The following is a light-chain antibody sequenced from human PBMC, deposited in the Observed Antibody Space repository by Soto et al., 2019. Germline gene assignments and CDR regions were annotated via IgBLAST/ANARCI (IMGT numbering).Light chain of an antibody. CDR1: QSVGDN. CDR2: GAS. CDR3: QHYDSWPPL. J-gene: IGKJ3*01. Sequence: EIVMTQSPATLSVSPGERATLSCRASQSVGDNLAWYQQKPGQAPRLLIYGASTRATGIPARFSGSGSETEFSLTISSLRSEDFAVYFCQHYDSWPPLFGPGTKVDLK. V-gene: IGKV3-15*01.